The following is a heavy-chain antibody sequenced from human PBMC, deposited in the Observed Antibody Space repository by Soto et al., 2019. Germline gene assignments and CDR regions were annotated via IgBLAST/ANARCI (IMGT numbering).Heavy chain of an antibody. J-gene: IGHJ6*03. Sequence: GGSLRLSCAASGFTFSSYWMSWVRQAPGKGLEWVANIKQDGSEKYYVDSVKGRFTISRDNAKNSLYLQMNSLRAEDTAVYYCARRGYSYGYYYYYMDVWGKGTTVTVSS. CDR1: GFTFSSYW. CDR3: ARRGYSYGYYYYYMDV. D-gene: IGHD5-18*01. V-gene: IGHV3-7*01. CDR2: IKQDGSEK.